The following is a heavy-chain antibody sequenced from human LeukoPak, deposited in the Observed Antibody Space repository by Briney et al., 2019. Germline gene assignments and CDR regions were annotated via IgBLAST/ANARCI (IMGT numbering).Heavy chain of an antibody. D-gene: IGHD3-10*01. CDR3: ARDQILWFGELSPDYYGMDV. Sequence: ASVKVSCKASGYTFTSYGISWVRQAPGQVLEWMGWISAYNGNTNYAQKLQGRVTMTTDTSTSTAYMELRSLRSDDTAVYYCARDQILWFGELSPDYYGMDVWGQGTTVTVSS. CDR2: ISAYNGNT. CDR1: GYTFTSYG. J-gene: IGHJ6*02. V-gene: IGHV1-18*01.